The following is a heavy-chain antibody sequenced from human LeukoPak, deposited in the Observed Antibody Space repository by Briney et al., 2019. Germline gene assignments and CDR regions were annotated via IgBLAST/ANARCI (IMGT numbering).Heavy chain of an antibody. Sequence: GGSLRLSCAASGFTLSSSEMNWVRQAPGKGLEWVSYISRSGSTIFYADSVKGRFTISRDNAKNSVSLQMNSLRAEDTAVYFCAKEYGSGTHRNRFDYWGQGTLVTVSS. CDR2: ISRSGSTI. V-gene: IGHV3-48*03. CDR1: GFTLSSSE. D-gene: IGHD3-10*01. CDR3: AKEYGSGTHRNRFDY. J-gene: IGHJ4*02.